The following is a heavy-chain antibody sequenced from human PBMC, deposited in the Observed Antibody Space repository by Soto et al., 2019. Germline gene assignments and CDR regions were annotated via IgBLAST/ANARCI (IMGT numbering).Heavy chain of an antibody. J-gene: IGHJ6*02. CDR2: FIPIFGTA. V-gene: IGHV1-69*01. D-gene: IGHD2-2*01. Sequence: QVQLVQSGAEVKKPGSSVKVSCKASGGTFSSYAISWVRQAPGQGLEGMGGFIPIFGTANYAQKFQGRVTITADESTSTAYMELRRLRSEDTAVYYCARDCSSTSCPDYYYGMDVWGQGTTVTVSS. CDR3: ARDCSSTSCPDYYYGMDV. CDR1: GGTFSSYA.